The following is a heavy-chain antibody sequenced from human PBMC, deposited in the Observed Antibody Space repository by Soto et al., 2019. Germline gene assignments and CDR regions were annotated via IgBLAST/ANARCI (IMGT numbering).Heavy chain of an antibody. CDR1: GGSMSSSSYY. CDR3: AREDRRDGYSFDY. V-gene: IGHV4-39*07. D-gene: IGHD4-4*01. J-gene: IGHJ4*02. Sequence: PXETLSLTCTVAGGSMSSSSYYWGWIRQPPGKGLEWIGSIYYSGSTYYNPSLKSRVTISVDTSKNQFSLKLSSVTAADTAVYYCAREDRRDGYSFDYWGQGTPVTVSS. CDR2: IYYSGST.